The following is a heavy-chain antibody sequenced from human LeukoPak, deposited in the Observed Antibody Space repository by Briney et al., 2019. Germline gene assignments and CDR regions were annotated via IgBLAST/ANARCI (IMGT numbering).Heavy chain of an antibody. CDR3: AKVGSFLLDY. Sequence: GGSLGLSCAASGFTFSSYAMSWVRQAPGKGLKWVSAISGSGGSTYYADSVKGRFTISRDDSKNTLYLQMNSLRAEDTVVYYGAKVGSFLLDYWGQGTLVTVSS. V-gene: IGHV3-23*01. D-gene: IGHD3-16*02. CDR2: ISGSGGST. CDR1: GFTFSSYA. J-gene: IGHJ4*02.